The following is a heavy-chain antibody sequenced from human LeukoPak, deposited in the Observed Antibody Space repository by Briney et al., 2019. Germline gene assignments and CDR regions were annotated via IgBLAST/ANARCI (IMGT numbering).Heavy chain of an antibody. J-gene: IGHJ4*02. CDR1: GFTFSSYA. V-gene: IGHV3-30-3*01. CDR2: ISYDGTYK. CDR3: ARAMATAWYFDY. Sequence: GGSLRLSCAASGFTFSSYAMHWVRQAPGKGLEWVAVISYDGTYKYYADSVKGRFTISRDNSKNTLSLQMNSLRTEDTAVYYCARAMATAWYFDYWGQGTLVTVSS. D-gene: IGHD5-24*01.